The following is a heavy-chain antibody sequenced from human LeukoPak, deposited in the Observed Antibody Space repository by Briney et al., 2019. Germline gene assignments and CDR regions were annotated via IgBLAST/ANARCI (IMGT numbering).Heavy chain of an antibody. V-gene: IGHV3-7*01. D-gene: IGHD3-10*01. CDR1: GFTFSSYW. CDR3: ARAVLLWFGAGFDP. Sequence: GGSLRLSCAASGFTFSSYWMSWVRQAPGKGLEWVANIKQDGSEKYYLDSVKGRFTISRDNAKNPLYLQRNSLRAEDTSVYYCARAVLLWFGAGFDPWGQGTLVPVSS. J-gene: IGHJ5*02. CDR2: IKQDGSEK.